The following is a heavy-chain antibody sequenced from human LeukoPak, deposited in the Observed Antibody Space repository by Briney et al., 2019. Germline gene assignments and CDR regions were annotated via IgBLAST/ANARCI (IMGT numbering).Heavy chain of an antibody. CDR2: VYFNGDT. CDR3: ARQFGLMRSYRHLDH. CDR1: GGSISSYY. Sequence: SETLSLTCNVSGGSISSYYWTCVRQRPGQTLQWSGNVYFNGDTDFNPSLTSRVTISVDTSNNQFSLKLSSVTAADTAVYYCARQFGLMRSYRHLDHWGPGILVTVSA. J-gene: IGHJ4*02. V-gene: IGHV4-59*08. D-gene: IGHD3/OR15-3a*01.